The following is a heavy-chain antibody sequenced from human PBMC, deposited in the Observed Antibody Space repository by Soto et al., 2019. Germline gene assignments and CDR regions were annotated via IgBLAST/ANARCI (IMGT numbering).Heavy chain of an antibody. J-gene: IGHJ4*02. CDR1: GFTFSSYA. V-gene: IGHV3-30-3*01. D-gene: IGHD5-18*01. CDR3: ARDTAMVEEDYFDY. CDR2: ISYDGSNK. Sequence: QVQLVESGGGVVQPGRSLRLSCAASGFTFSSYAMHWVRQAPGKGLEWVAVISYDGSNKYYADSVKGRFTIARDNSKNTLYLQMNSLIAEDTAVYYCARDTAMVEEDYFDYCGQGTLVTVSS.